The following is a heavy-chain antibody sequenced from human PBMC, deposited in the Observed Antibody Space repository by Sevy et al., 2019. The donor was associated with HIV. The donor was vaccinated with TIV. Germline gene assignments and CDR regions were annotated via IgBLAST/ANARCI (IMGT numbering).Heavy chain of an antibody. D-gene: IGHD3-9*01. Sequence: GGSLRLSCAASGFTFSSHAMSWVRQAPGKGLEWVSDISGSGVSTYYADSVKGRFTISRDNSKNTLHLQMYSLRAEDTAVYYCAKGSDYDILTGFRNFDFWGQGALVTVSS. J-gene: IGHJ4*02. CDR3: AKGSDYDILTGFRNFDF. V-gene: IGHV3-23*01. CDR2: ISGSGVST. CDR1: GFTFSSHA.